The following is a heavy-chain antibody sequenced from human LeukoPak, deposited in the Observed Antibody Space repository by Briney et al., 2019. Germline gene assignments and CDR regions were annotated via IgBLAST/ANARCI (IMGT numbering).Heavy chain of an antibody. CDR3: ARCPSSGWAFDY. CDR1: GGSISSSNW. CDR2: IYHSGST. V-gene: IGHV4-4*02. D-gene: IGHD6-19*01. Sequence: SSETLSLTCAVSGGSISSSNWWSWVRQPPGKGLEWIGEIYHSGSTNYNPSLKSRVTISVDKSKNQFSLKLSSVTAADTAVYYCARCPSSGWAFDYWGQGTLVTVSS. J-gene: IGHJ4*02.